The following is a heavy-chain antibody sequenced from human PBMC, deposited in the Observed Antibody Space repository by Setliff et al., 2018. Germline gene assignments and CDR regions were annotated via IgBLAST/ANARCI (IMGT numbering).Heavy chain of an antibody. V-gene: IGHV4-59*08. D-gene: IGHD3-10*02. Sequence: SETLSLTCTVSGGSISNYYWSWIRQPPGKGLEWIGYIYYSGSTNYNPSLKSRVTISVDTSKNQFSLKLSSVTAADTAVYYCACSGSYYKTIDYWGQGTLVTVSS. CDR2: IYYSGST. CDR3: ACSGSYYKTIDY. J-gene: IGHJ4*02. CDR1: GGSISNYY.